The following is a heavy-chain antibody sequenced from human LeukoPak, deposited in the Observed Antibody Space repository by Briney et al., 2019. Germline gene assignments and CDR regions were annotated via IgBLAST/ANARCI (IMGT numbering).Heavy chain of an antibody. V-gene: IGHV3-33*01. Sequence: SLRLSCAASGFTFSSYGMHWVRQAPGQGLEWVAVIWYDGSNKYYADSVKGRFTISRDNSKNTLYLQMNSLRAEDTAVYYCARDPVNCSGGSCYPYYFDYWGQGTLVTVSS. CDR3: ARDPVNCSGGSCYPYYFDY. CDR2: IWYDGSNK. D-gene: IGHD2-15*01. J-gene: IGHJ4*02. CDR1: GFTFSSYG.